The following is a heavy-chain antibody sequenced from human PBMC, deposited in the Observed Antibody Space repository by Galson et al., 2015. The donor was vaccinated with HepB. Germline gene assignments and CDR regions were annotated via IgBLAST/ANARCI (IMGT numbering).Heavy chain of an antibody. Sequence: SLRLSCAASGFTFSSYAMHWVRQAPGKGLEWVAVIWYDGSNKYYADSVKGRFTISRDNSKNTLYLQMNSLRDEDTAVYYCARELGVVVPAGMSVWGKGTTVTVSS. CDR1: GFTFSSYA. D-gene: IGHD2-2*01. CDR3: ARELGVVVPAGMSV. V-gene: IGHV3-33*08. CDR2: IWYDGSNK. J-gene: IGHJ6*04.